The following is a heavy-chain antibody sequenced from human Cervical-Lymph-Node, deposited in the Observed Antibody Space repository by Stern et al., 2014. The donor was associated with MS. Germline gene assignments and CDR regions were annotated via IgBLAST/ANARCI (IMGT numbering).Heavy chain of an antibody. CDR1: GGTLSNYG. D-gene: IGHD1-1*01. CDR2: IIPVHGSP. CDR3: ARKTLPTTGPFFYYGLEV. J-gene: IGHJ6*02. Sequence: VQLVQSGAEVKRPGSSVKGSCKGSGGTLSNYGISWGRLAPGEGLEWMGGIIPVHGSPTYAQKFQVRVTITADERTDTVYMEMSSLKSDDTAVYYFARKTLPTTGPFFYYGLEVWGQGTAVTVSS. V-gene: IGHV1-69*01.